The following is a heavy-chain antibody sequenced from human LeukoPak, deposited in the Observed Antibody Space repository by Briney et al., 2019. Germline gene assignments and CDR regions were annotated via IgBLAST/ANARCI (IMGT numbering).Heavy chain of an antibody. J-gene: IGHJ4*02. CDR1: GFTFSNYE. D-gene: IGHD2-15*01. CDR3: AGELVFCSCGDY. V-gene: IGHV3-48*03. Sequence: GGSLRLSCSASGFTFSNYEMNWVRQAPGKGLEWISYISDSGTTVYYADSVKGRFTISRDNAKNSLYLQMDSLRAEDTAVYYCAGELVFCSCGDYWGQGTLVTVSS. CDR2: ISDSGTTV.